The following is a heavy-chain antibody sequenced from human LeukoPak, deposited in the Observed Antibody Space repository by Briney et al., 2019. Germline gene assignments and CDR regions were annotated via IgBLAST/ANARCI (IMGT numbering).Heavy chain of an antibody. V-gene: IGHV4-30-4*01. D-gene: IGHD2-2*01. Sequence: SETLSLTCTVSGGSISSGDYYWSWIRQPPGKGLEWIGYIYYSGSTYYNPSLKSRVTISVDTSKNQFSLKLSSVTAADTAVYYCARVYCSSTSCYCDVWGQGTTVTVSS. J-gene: IGHJ6*02. CDR1: GGSISSGDYY. CDR3: ARVYCSSTSCYCDV. CDR2: IYYSGST.